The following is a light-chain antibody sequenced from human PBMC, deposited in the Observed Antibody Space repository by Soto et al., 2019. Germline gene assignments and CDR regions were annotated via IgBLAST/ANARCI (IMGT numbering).Light chain of an antibody. CDR1: SSDVGGYNY. Sequence: QSVLNQPPSASGSPGQPVTISCSGTSSDVGGYNYVSWHQQHPGKAPKLMIYEVSKRPSGVPDRFSGSKSGNTASLIVSGLQAEDEADYYCSSYAGSNNFVFGTGTKVTVL. CDR3: SSYAGSNNFV. V-gene: IGLV2-8*01. CDR2: EVS. J-gene: IGLJ1*01.